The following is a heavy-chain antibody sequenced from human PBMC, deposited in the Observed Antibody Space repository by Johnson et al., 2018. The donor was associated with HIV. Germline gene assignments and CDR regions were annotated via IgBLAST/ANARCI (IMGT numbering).Heavy chain of an antibody. V-gene: IGHV3-11*01. CDR1: GFTFSDYY. J-gene: IGHJ3*02. Sequence: QMLLVESGGGLVKPGGSLRLSCAASGFTFSDYYMNWIRQAPGKGLEWVSYISSSGSTIYYADSVKGRFTISRDNSRNTLYLQMNSLRAEDTAVYYCARDAHRTDDAFDIWGQGTMVTVSS. CDR3: ARDAHRTDDAFDI. D-gene: IGHD1-14*01. CDR2: ISSSGSTI.